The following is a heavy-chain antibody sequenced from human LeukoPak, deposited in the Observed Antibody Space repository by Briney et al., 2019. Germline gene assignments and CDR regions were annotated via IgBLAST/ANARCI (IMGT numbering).Heavy chain of an antibody. J-gene: IGHJ4*02. CDR3: ARVQSRWFGELLGYYFDY. CDR2: IYSGGST. Sequence: GGSLRLSCAASGFTVSSNYMSWVRQAPGKGLEWVSVIYSGGSTYYADSAKGRFTISRDNSKNTLYLQMNSLRAEDTAVYYCARVQSRWFGELLGYYFDYWGQGTLVTVSS. V-gene: IGHV3-53*01. CDR1: GFTVSSNY. D-gene: IGHD3-10*01.